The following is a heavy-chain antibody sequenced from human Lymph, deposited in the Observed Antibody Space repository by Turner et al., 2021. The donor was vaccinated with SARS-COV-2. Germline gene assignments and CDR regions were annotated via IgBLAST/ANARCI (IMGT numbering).Heavy chain of an antibody. CDR2: INPNSGGT. J-gene: IGHJ6*02. D-gene: IGHD3-3*01. Sequence: QVQLVQSGAEVKKPGASVKVSFNASGYTFTGYYMHWVRQAPGQGLEWMGWINPNSGGTNYAQKFQGRVTMTRDTSISTAYMELSRLRSDDTAVYYCARDVERYNDFWSGYSGGYGLDVWGQGTTVTVSS. V-gene: IGHV1-2*02. CDR1: GYTFTGYY. CDR3: ARDVERYNDFWSGYSGGYGLDV.